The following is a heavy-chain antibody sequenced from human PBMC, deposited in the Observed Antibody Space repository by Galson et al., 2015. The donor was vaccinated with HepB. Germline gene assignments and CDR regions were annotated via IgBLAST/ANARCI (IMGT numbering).Heavy chain of an antibody. CDR2: ISYDGSNK. CDR3: AKSPGIAVAGTTRDWYFDL. Sequence: SLRLSCAASGFAFNTYAMHWVRQAPGKGLEWVAVISYDGSNKYCADSVKGRFTISRDNSKNTLFLQMNSLRAEDTAVYYCAKSPGIAVAGTTRDWYFDLWGRGTLVTVSS. V-gene: IGHV3-30-3*01. D-gene: IGHD6-19*01. CDR1: GFAFNTYA. J-gene: IGHJ2*01.